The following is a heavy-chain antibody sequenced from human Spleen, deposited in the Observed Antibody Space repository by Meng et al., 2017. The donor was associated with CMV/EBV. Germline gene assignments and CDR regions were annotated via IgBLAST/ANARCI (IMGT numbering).Heavy chain of an antibody. Sequence: GSLRLSCAVYGGSLSGYYWSWIRQSPGKGLEWIGEIDHIGITNYNPSLKSRVTISADRSKNQFSVNLSSVTAADTAVYYCARHTASQSRSWFDPWGQGTLVTVSS. D-gene: IGHD4-17*01. J-gene: IGHJ5*02. CDR1: GGSLSGYY. V-gene: IGHV4-34*01. CDR3: ARHTASQSRSWFDP. CDR2: IDHIGIT.